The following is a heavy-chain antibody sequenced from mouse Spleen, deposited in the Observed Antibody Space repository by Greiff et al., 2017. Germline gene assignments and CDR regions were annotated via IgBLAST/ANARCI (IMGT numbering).Heavy chain of an antibody. CDR3: ARQGGSSYRGAMDY. V-gene: IGHV2-6-1*01. CDR2: IWSDGST. D-gene: IGHD1-1*01. Sequence: QVQLKETGPGLVAPSQSLSITCTVSGFSLTSYGVHWVRQPPGKGLEWLVVIWSDGSTNYNSALKSRLSISKDNSKSQVFLKMNSLQTDDTAMYYCARQGGSSYRGAMDYWGQGTSVTVSS. J-gene: IGHJ4*01. CDR1: GFSLTSYG.